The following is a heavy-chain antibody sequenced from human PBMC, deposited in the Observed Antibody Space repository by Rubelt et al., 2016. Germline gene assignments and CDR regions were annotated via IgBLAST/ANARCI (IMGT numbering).Heavy chain of an antibody. CDR3: AGSVGGSLLEY. V-gene: IGHV4-34*10. CDR1: GGSLY. J-gene: IGHJ4*02. Sequence: QVQLQESGPGLVKPSETLSLTCAVSGGSLYWSWIRQYPGKGLEWIGEINYSGRTNHNPSLKNRVTISVDTSKNQFSLKLSSVTAADTAVYYCAGSVGGSLLEYWGQGTLVTVSS. D-gene: IGHD1-26*01. CDR2: INYSGRT.